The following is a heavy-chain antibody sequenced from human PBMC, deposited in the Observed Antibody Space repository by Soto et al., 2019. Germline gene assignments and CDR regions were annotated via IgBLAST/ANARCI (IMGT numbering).Heavy chain of an antibody. CDR1: GFTVSSKY. CDR2: LQSGGTT. J-gene: IGHJ6*04. CDR3: XXXXXXXXXXXXXXXXLDV. V-gene: IGHV3-66*01. Sequence: EVQLVESGGGLVQPGGSLRLSCAASGFTVSSKYMTWVRQAPGKGLEWVSLLQSGGTTYYADSVKGRFTISRDTSENTXXXXXXXXXXXXXXXXXXXXXXXXXXXXXXXXXXLDVWGKGTTVTVSS.